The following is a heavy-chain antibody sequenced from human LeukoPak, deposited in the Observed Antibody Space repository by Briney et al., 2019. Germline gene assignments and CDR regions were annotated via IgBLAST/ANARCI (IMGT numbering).Heavy chain of an antibody. CDR2: ISSSSSYI. CDR3: ARDPDSSGWGFGGVFDY. V-gene: IGHV3-21*01. D-gene: IGHD6-19*01. J-gene: IGHJ4*02. Sequence: GGSLRLSCAASGFTFSSYSMNWVRQAPGKGLEWVSSISSSSSYIYYADSVKGRFTISRDNAKNSLYLQMNSLRAEDTAVYYCARDPDSSGWGFGGVFDYWGQGTLVTVSS. CDR1: GFTFSSYS.